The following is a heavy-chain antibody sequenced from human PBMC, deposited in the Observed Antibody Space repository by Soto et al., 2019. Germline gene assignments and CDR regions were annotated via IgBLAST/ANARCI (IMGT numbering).Heavy chain of an antibody. D-gene: IGHD1-26*01. CDR3: TTDLRWDLPPSAY. V-gene: IGHV4-59*12. J-gene: IGHJ4*01. Sequence: SETLSLTCTVSGGSISSFYWSWIRQPPGKGLEWIGYIYYSGSSYYNPSLKSRVTISVDTSRNQFSLKLYLQMNSLKIEDTAVYYCTTDLRWDLPPSAYWGHGTLVTVS. CDR1: GGSISSFY. CDR2: IYYSGSS.